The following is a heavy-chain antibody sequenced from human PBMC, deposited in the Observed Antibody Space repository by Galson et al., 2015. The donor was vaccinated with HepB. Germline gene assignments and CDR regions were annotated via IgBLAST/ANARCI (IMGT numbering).Heavy chain of an antibody. CDR2: LSETGNTT. V-gene: IGHV3-23*01. J-gene: IGHJ1*01. CDR1: GFTFSAFA. Sequence: SLRLSCAASGFTFSAFAMSWVRQAPGKGLEWVSVLSETGNTTYYAESVKGRFTISRDNSKNTLYLQMHSLRAEDTAVYYCANQEVIRSYFQKWGQGTLVTVSS. CDR3: ANQEVIRSYFQK. D-gene: IGHD3-16*02.